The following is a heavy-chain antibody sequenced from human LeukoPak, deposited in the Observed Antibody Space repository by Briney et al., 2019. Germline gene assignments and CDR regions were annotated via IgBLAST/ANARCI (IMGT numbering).Heavy chain of an antibody. CDR1: GFTFSTYG. CDR2: ISGSAAGGDT. V-gene: IGHV3-23*01. CDR3: AKTRGHDMDV. D-gene: IGHD3-16*01. J-gene: IGHJ6*01. Sequence: GGSLRLSCAASGFTFSTYGMSWVRQAPGKGLDWVSAISGSAAGGDTYYADSVRGPFTIARDNSRNTLYLQVSSLRAEDTAVYYCAKTRGHDMDVWGQGATVIVSS.